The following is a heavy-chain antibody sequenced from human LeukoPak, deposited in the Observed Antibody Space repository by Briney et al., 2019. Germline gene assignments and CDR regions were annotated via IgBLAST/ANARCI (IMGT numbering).Heavy chain of an antibody. Sequence: SETLSLTCTVSGYSISSGYYWGWIRQPPGKGLEWIGYIYYSGSTNYNPSLKSRVTISVDTSKNQFSLKLSSVTAADTAVYYCAGGGRDTAIDFDCWGQGTLVTVSS. V-gene: IGHV4-61*01. CDR1: GYSISSGYY. J-gene: IGHJ4*02. CDR2: IYYSGST. CDR3: AGGGRDTAIDFDC. D-gene: IGHD5-18*01.